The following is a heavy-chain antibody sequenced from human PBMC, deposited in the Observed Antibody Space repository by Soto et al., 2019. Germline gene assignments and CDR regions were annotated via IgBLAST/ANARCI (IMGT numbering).Heavy chain of an antibody. CDR3: ATTGNWNSFDN. Sequence: QVQLVQSGAEVKKPGASVKVSCKASGYTFTSYGISWVRQAPVQGLECMGWISAYNVTTNYAQKHQGRVTMNTDTPTSTAYMELRTLRSDDTAVYYCATTGNWNSFDNWGQGTLVTVSS. V-gene: IGHV1-18*04. CDR1: GYTFTSYG. J-gene: IGHJ4*02. D-gene: IGHD1-20*01. CDR2: ISAYNVTT.